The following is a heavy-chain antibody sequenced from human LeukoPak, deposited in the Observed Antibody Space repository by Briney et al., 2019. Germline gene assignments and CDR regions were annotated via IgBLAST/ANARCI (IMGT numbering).Heavy chain of an antibody. CDR2: IYTSGST. CDR1: GGSISSYY. Sequence: SETLSLTCTVSGGSISSYYWSWIRQRAGKGLEWIGRIYTSGSTNYNPSLKSRVTMSVDTSKNQFSLKLSSVTAADTAVYYCARDNNYYGSGSYHDYWGQGTLVTVSS. CDR3: ARDNNYYGSGSYHDY. D-gene: IGHD3-10*01. V-gene: IGHV4-4*07. J-gene: IGHJ4*02.